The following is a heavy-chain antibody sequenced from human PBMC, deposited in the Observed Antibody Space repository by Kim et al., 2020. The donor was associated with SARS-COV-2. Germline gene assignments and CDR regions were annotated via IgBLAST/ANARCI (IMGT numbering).Heavy chain of an antibody. D-gene: IGHD3-10*01. CDR2: ISSSGTYK. Sequence: GGSLRLSCAASGFSFDTYSLSWVRQAPGKGLEWVSSISSSGTYKYYSDSMKGRFTVSRDNAKNSLYLQMNSLRDDDTAFYYCTSQGPYASGFDYWGQGTLVPVSS. CDR1: GFSFDTYS. V-gene: IGHV3-21*01. CDR3: TSQGPYASGFDY. J-gene: IGHJ4*02.